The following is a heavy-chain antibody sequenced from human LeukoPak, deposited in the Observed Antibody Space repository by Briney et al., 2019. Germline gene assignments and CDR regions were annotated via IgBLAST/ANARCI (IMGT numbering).Heavy chain of an antibody. Sequence: GGSLRLSCAASGFTFSSYSMNWVRQAPGKGLEWVSYISNSGSYIYHGDSVGGRFTISRDNMNNSLYLQMNSLRVEDTATYYCASGYSLRGMDAWGRGTTVTVSS. CDR2: ISNSGSYI. J-gene: IGHJ6*02. V-gene: IGHV3-21*01. CDR1: GFTFSSYS. CDR3: ASGYSLRGMDA. D-gene: IGHD3-22*01.